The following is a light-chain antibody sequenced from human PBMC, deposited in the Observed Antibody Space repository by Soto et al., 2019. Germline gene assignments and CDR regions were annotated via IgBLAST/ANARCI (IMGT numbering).Light chain of an antibody. CDR1: STDVGDSNH. V-gene: IGLV2-14*01. CDR3: NSQTTSGIRF. Sequence: QSALTQPASVSGSPGQSINISCTGTSTDVGDSNHVSWYQHHPGKAPKLIIYEVSYRPSGVSNRFSGSKSAYTASLTISGLQAEDEADYYCNSQTTSGIRFFGTGTKLTVL. J-gene: IGLJ1*01. CDR2: EVS.